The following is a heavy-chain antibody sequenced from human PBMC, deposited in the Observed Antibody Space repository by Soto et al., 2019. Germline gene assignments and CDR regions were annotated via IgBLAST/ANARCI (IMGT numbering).Heavy chain of an antibody. J-gene: IGHJ3*02. V-gene: IGHV4-59*08. CDR3: ARRYSSAFDI. CDR2: IYYSGST. CDR1: GGSISSYY. D-gene: IGHD6-13*01. Sequence: PSETLSLTCTVSGGSISSYYWSWIRQPPGKGLEWIGYIYYSGSTNYNPSLKSRVTISVDTPKNQFSLKLSSVTAADTAVYYWARRYSSAFDIWGQGTMVTVSS.